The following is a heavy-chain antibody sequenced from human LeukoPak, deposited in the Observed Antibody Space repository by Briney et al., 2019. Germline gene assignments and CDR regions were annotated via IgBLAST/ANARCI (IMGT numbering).Heavy chain of an antibody. CDR1: GFTFSSYA. Sequence: PGGSLRLSCAASGFTFSSYAMSWVRQAPGKGLEWVSAISGSGGSTYYADSVKGRFTISRDNSKNTLYLQMNSLRAEDTAVYYCAKRPPGFSRGYGESFDYWGQGTLVTVSS. CDR3: AKRPPGFSRGYGESFDY. CDR2: ISGSGGST. V-gene: IGHV3-23*01. D-gene: IGHD3-10*01. J-gene: IGHJ4*02.